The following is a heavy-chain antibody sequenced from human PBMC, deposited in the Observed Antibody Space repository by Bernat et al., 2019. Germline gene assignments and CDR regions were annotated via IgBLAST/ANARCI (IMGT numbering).Heavy chain of an antibody. D-gene: IGHD4-11*01. V-gene: IGHV3-49*03. CDR3: TRLSPLGGNYGYYYYYGMDV. CDR1: GFTFGDYA. J-gene: IGHJ6*02. Sequence: EVQLVESGGGSVEPGRSLRLSCTASGFTFGDYAMSWFRQAPGKGLDWVGFIRSKPYGGTTEDAASVKGRFTISRDDSKSIAYLQMNSLKTEDTAVYYCTRLSPLGGNYGYYYYYGMDVWGQGTTVTVSS. CDR2: IRSKPYGGTT.